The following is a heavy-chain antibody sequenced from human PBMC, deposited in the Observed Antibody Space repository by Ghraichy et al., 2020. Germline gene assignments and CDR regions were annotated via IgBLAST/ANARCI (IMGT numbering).Heavy chain of an antibody. CDR2: IKQDGSEK. Sequence: LSLTCAASGFTFSSYWMSWVRQAPGKGLEWVANIKQDGSEKYYVDSVKGRFTISRDNAKNSLYLQMNSLRAEDTAVYYCARARGYGDYLDVFDIWGQGTMVTVSS. D-gene: IGHD4-17*01. CDR3: ARARGYGDYLDVFDI. J-gene: IGHJ3*02. CDR1: GFTFSSYW. V-gene: IGHV3-7*03.